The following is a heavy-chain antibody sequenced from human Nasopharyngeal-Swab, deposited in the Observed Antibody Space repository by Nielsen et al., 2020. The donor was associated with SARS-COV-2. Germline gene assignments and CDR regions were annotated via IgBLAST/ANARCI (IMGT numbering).Heavy chain of an antibody. J-gene: IGHJ6*02. CDR1: GFTFSSYS. Sequence: GESLKIFCAASGFTFSSYSMNWVRQAPGKGLEWVSYISSSSSTIYYADSVKGRFTISRDNAKNSLYLQMNSLRDEDTAVYYCARDPQYSSSWSYYYYYGMDAWGQGTTVTVSS. CDR3: ARDPQYSSSWSYYYYYGMDA. V-gene: IGHV3-48*02. D-gene: IGHD6-13*01. CDR2: ISSSSSTI.